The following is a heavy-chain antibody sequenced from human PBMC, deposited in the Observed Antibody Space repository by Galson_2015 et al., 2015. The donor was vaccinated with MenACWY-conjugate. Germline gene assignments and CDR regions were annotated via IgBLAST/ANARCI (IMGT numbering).Heavy chain of an antibody. CDR3: AKGRESSSWYSWG. CDR1: GFTFSSYA. J-gene: IGHJ4*02. CDR2: ISGSGGST. Sequence: SLRLSCAASGFTFSSYAMSWVRQAPGKGLEWVSAISGSGGSTYYADSVKGRFTISRDNSKNTLYLQMNSLRAEDTAVYYCAKGRESSSWYSWGWGQGTLVTVSS. V-gene: IGHV3-23*01. D-gene: IGHD6-13*01.